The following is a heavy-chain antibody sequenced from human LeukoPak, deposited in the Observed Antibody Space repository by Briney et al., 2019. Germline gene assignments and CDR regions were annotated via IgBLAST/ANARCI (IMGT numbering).Heavy chain of an antibody. V-gene: IGHV4-34*01. CDR1: GFXFSNYG. Sequence: GSLRLSCAASGFXFSNYGIHWIRQPPGKGLEWLGSINHSGSTNYNPSLKSRVTISVDTSKNQFSLKLSSVTAADTAVYYCARVGGYYYGSGSYYSKTQYYYYGMDVWGQGTTVTVSS. J-gene: IGHJ6*02. D-gene: IGHD3-10*01. CDR2: INHSGST. CDR3: ARVGGYYYGSGSYYSKTQYYYYGMDV.